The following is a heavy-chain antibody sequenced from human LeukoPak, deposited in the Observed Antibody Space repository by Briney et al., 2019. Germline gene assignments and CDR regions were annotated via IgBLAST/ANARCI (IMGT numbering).Heavy chain of an antibody. CDR3: ARGGYSSSWANAFDI. CDR1: GFTFSNYY. D-gene: IGHD6-13*01. CDR2: ISSSGSTI. J-gene: IGHJ3*02. V-gene: IGHV3-11*01. Sequence: PGGSLTLSCAASGFTFSNYYMSWIRQAPGKGLEWVSYISSSGSTIYYADSVKGRFTISRDNAKNSLYLQMNSLRAEDTAVYYCARGGYSSSWANAFDIWGQGTMVSVSS.